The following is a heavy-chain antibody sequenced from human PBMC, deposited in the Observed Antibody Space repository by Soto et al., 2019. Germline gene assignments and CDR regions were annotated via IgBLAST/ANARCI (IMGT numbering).Heavy chain of an antibody. CDR2: ISYDGSNK. CDR3: ARAAGYGYLPFS. J-gene: IGHJ5*02. V-gene: IGHV3-30-3*01. D-gene: IGHD5-12*01. CDR1: GFTFSSYA. Sequence: QVQLVESGGGVVQPGRSLRLSCAASGFTFSSYAMHWVRQGPGKGLEWVAVISYDGSNKYYADSVKGRFTISRDNSKNTLYLKMISLRAEDTAVYYCARAAGYGYLPFSWGQGTLVTVSS.